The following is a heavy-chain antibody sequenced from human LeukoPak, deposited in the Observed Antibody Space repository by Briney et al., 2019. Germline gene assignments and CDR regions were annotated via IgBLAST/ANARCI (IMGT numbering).Heavy chain of an antibody. J-gene: IGHJ4*02. Sequence: GGSLRLSCAASGFPFSSYWMHWVRQAPGKGLVWVSRINSDGSSTSYADSVKGRFTISRDNAKDALYLQMNSLRAEDTAVYYCVVRGLTQQPVDYWGQGTLVTVSS. CDR3: VVRGLTQQPVDY. CDR2: INSDGSST. CDR1: GFPFSSYW. V-gene: IGHV3-74*01. D-gene: IGHD6-13*01.